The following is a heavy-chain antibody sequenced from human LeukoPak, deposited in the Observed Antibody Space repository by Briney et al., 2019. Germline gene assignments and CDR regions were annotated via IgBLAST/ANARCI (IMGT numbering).Heavy chain of an antibody. D-gene: IGHD7-27*01. J-gene: IGHJ5*02. CDR3: AITGDRWFDP. CDR2: ISGSGGST. CDR1: GFTFSSYA. V-gene: IGHV3-23*01. Sequence: GGSLRLSCAASGFTFSSYAMSWVRQAPGKGLEWVSAISGSGGSTYYVDSVKGRFTISRDNSKNTLYLQMNSLRAEDTAVYYCAITGDRWFDPWGQGTLVTVSS.